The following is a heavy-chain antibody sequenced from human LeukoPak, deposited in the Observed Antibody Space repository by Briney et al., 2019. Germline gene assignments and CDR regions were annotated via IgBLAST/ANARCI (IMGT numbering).Heavy chain of an antibody. V-gene: IGHV3-21*01. CDR2: ISSSSSYI. CDR3: ARLRGGYYYYMDV. D-gene: IGHD4-17*01. CDR1: GFTFSSYS. J-gene: IGHJ6*03. Sequence: PGGSLRLSCAASGFTFSSYSMNWVRQAPGKGLEWVSSISSSSSYIYYADSVKGRFTISRDNAKNSLYLQMNSLRAEDTAEYYCARLRGGYYYYMDVWGKGTTVTVSS.